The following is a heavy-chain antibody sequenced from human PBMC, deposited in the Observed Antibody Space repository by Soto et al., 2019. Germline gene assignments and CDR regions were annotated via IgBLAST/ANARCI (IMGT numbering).Heavy chain of an antibody. CDR1: GYSFTSYW. CDR3: ARRSTWEGDYYGMDV. D-gene: IGHD1-26*01. CDR2: IYPGDSDT. Sequence: GESLKISCKGSGYSFTSYWIGWVRQMPGKGLEWMGIIYPGDSDTRYSPSFQGQVTISADKSISTAYLQWSSLKASDTAMYYCARRSTWEGDYYGMDVWGQGTTVTVSS. V-gene: IGHV5-51*01. J-gene: IGHJ6*02.